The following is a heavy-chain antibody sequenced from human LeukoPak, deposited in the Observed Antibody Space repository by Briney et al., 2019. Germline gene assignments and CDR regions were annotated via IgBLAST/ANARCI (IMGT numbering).Heavy chain of an antibody. V-gene: IGHV4-59*01. J-gene: IGHJ4*02. CDR1: GGSISSYY. D-gene: IGHD2-15*01. CDR2: IYYSGST. CDR3: ARDQTPGGY. Sequence: SETLSLTCTVSGGSISSYYWSWIRQPPGKGLEWIGYIYYSGSTNYNPSLKSRVTISVDTSKNQFSLKLSSVTAADTAVYYCARDQTPGGYWGQGTLVTVSS.